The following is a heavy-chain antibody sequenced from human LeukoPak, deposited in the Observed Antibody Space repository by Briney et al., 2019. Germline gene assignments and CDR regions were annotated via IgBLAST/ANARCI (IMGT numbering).Heavy chain of an antibody. CDR2: IYYSGST. J-gene: IGHJ3*02. CDR1: GGSISSGGYY. CDR3: ARHVGDAFDI. D-gene: IGHD1-26*01. Sequence: SQTLSLTCTVSGGSISSGGYYWSWIRQHPGKGLEWIGYIYYSGSTNYNPSLKSRVTMSVDTSKNQFSLKLSSVTAADTAVYYCARHVGDAFDIWGQGTMVTVSS. V-gene: IGHV4-31*03.